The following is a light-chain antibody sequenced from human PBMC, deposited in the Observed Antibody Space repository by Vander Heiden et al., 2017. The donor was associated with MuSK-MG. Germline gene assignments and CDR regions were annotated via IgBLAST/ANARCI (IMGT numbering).Light chain of an antibody. V-gene: IGLV1-51*01. CDR3: GTWDSSLSAGV. CDR1: SPNIGTHH. Sequence: QSVFTQPPSVSAAPGQQVNISCSGSSPNIGTHHVSVSQQLPGTAPKLLIYDNNKRPSGIPDRFSGSKSGTSATLGITGLQTGDEADYYCGTWDSSLSAGVFGGGTKLTVL. J-gene: IGLJ3*02. CDR2: DNN.